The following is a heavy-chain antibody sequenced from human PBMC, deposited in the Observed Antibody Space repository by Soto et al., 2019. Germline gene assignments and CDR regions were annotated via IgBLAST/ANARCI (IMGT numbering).Heavy chain of an antibody. CDR1: GFTFSSYA. D-gene: IGHD2-8*01. J-gene: IGHJ4*02. CDR3: TIVLMVYAMDYYFDY. V-gene: IGHV3-30-3*01. Sequence: GGSLRLSCAASGFTFSSYAMHWVRQAPGKGLEWVAVISYDGSNKYYADSVKGRFTISRDNSKNTLYLQMNSLRAEDTAVYYCTIVLMVYAMDYYFDYWGQGTLVTVSS. CDR2: ISYDGSNK.